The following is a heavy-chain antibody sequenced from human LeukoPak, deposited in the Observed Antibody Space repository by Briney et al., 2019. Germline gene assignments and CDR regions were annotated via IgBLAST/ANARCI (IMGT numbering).Heavy chain of an antibody. D-gene: IGHD3/OR15-3a*01. CDR2: IYYSGST. CDR3: ARGLVTEAFDI. CDR1: GGSISSYY. Sequence: PSETLSLTCTVSGGSISSYYWSWIRQPPGKGLEWIGYIYYSGSTNYNPSLKSRVTISVDTSKNQFSLKLSSVTAADTAVYYCARGLVTEAFDIWGQGTMVTVSS. V-gene: IGHV4-59*08. J-gene: IGHJ3*02.